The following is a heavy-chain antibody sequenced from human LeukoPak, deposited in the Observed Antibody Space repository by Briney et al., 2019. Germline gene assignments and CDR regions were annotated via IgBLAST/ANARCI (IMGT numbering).Heavy chain of an antibody. CDR2: INHSGST. V-gene: IGHV4-38-2*02. CDR3: ARGSWIQLWYDY. Sequence: PSETLSLTCTVSGYSISSGYYWGWIRQPPGKGLEWIGEINHSGSTNYNPSLKSRVTISVDTSKNQFSLKLSSVTAADTAVYYCARGSWIQLWYDYWGQGTLVTVSS. CDR1: GYSISSGYY. J-gene: IGHJ4*02. D-gene: IGHD5-18*01.